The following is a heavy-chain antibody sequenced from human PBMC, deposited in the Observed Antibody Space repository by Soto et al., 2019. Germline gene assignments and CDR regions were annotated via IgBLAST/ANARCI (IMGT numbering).Heavy chain of an antibody. V-gene: IGHV4-39*01. J-gene: IGHJ6*02. Sequence: PSETLSLTCTVSGGSISSSSYYWGWIRQPPGKGLEWIGSIYYSGSTYYNPSLKSRVTISVDTSKNQFSLKLSSVTAADTAVYYCARRGSYLFNYGMDVWGQGTTVTVS. CDR3: ARRGSYLFNYGMDV. CDR2: IYYSGST. CDR1: GGSISSSSYY. D-gene: IGHD1-26*01.